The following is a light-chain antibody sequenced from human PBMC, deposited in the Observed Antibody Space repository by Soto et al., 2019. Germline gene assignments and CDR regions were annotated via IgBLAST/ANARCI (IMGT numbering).Light chain of an antibody. Sequence: DIVMTQSPDSLAVSLGERAAINCKSSQSVLYSSNNKIYLAWYQQKPGQHPKLLIYWASTRESGVPDRFSGSGSGTDFTLTISSLQAEDVAVYYCQKYYSTPWTFGQGTKAEIK. J-gene: IGKJ1*01. CDR1: QSVLYSSNNKIY. CDR2: WAS. V-gene: IGKV4-1*01. CDR3: QKYYSTPWT.